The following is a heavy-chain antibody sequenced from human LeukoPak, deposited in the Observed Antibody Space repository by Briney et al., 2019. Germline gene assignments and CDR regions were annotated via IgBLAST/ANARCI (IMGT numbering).Heavy chain of an antibody. J-gene: IGHJ5*02. D-gene: IGHD2-15*01. CDR3: AKGARYCSGGSCYSVPSRGWFDP. CDR1: GFTFSSYA. CDR2: ISGSGGST. Sequence: GGSLRLSCAASGFTFSSYAMSWVRQAPGKGLEWVSAISGSGGSTYYADSVKGRFTISRDNSKNTLYLQMNSLRAEDTAVYYCAKGARYCSGGSCYSVPSRGWFDPWGQGTLVTVSS. V-gene: IGHV3-23*01.